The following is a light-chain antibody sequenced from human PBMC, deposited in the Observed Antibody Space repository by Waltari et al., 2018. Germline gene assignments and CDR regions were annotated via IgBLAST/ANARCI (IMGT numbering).Light chain of an antibody. CDR2: QDT. CDR3: QAWDNVPHVV. Sequence: SYELTQPPSVSVSPGQTASITCSGDKLGDKYACWYQQKPGQSPLLVVYQDTKRPSGIPGRCSGSKSGDTASLTITGTQAMDEADYYCQAWDNVPHVVFGGGTKLTV. J-gene: IGLJ2*01. V-gene: IGLV3-1*01. CDR1: KLGDKY.